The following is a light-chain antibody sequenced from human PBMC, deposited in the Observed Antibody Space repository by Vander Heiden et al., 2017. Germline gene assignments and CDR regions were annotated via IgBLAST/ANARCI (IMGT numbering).Light chain of an antibody. CDR3: QQYYSTPLT. Sequence: DIVMTQSPDSLAVSLGGRATIHCKSSQTVLYSSNNRNYLAWYQQKPGQPPELLIYWASTREAGVPGRCSGSGSGTDFTLTISNLQAEDVAVYYCQQYYSTPLTFGGGTKVEIK. CDR2: WAS. CDR1: QTVLYSSNNRNY. J-gene: IGKJ4*01. V-gene: IGKV4-1*01.